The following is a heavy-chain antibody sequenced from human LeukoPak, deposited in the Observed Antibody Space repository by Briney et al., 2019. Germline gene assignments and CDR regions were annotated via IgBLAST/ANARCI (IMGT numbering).Heavy chain of an antibody. CDR1: GSTVSSNY. Sequence: GGSLRLSCAASGSTVSSNYMSWVRQAPGKGLEWVAVISYDGSNKYYADSVKGRFTISRDNSKNTLYLQMNSLRAEDTAVYYCARDSSSWYGGFDYWGQGTLVTVSS. V-gene: IGHV3-30*03. CDR3: ARDSSSWYGGFDY. J-gene: IGHJ4*02. CDR2: ISYDGSNK. D-gene: IGHD6-13*01.